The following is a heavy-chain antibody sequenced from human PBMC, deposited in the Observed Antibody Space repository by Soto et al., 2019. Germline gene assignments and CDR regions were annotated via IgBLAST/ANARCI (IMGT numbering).Heavy chain of an antibody. CDR3: ARDNEGIRSGSPFYSYYYGMDV. D-gene: IGHD3-10*01. CDR1: GYTVTNYY. J-gene: IGHJ6*02. Sequence: QVQLVQSGAEVKKPGASVKVSCKASGYTVTNYYMHWVRQAPGQGLEWMGIINPSGGSTSYAQKFRGRVTMTSDTYTNTVYMELSSLRFEDTAVYYCARDNEGIRSGSPFYSYYYGMDVWGQGTTVTVSS. CDR2: INPSGGST. V-gene: IGHV1-46*01.